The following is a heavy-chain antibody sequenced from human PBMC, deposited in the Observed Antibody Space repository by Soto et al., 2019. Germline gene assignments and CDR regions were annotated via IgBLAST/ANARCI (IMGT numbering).Heavy chain of an antibody. CDR1: GYSLTSYW. V-gene: IGHV5-10-1*01. D-gene: IGHD3-10*01. J-gene: IGHJ4*02. CDR3: ARHEYYITGD. CDR2: IDPSDSYT. Sequence: PGESMKIYRKGPGYSLTSYWISWLRQMPGKGLEWMSRIDPSDSYTNYSPSLQVHVTISADKSISTANLQWSSLKASDTAMYYCARHEYYITGDWGQGTLVTVSS.